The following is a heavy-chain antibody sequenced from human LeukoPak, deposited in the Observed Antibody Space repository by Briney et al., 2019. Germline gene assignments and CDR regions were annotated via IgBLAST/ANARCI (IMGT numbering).Heavy chain of an antibody. D-gene: IGHD1-1*01. CDR1: GSRFSTYW. Sequence: RGESLKISCKGSGSRFSTYWVCGVRQMPGKGLEWMGLIYPDDSDTRYSPSFRGQVTISADKSINTAYLQWNSLKASDTAMYYCASHVNDRTAFYIWGQGTMVRVSS. V-gene: IGHV5-51*01. CDR2: IYPDDSDT. J-gene: IGHJ3*02. CDR3: ASHVNDRTAFYI.